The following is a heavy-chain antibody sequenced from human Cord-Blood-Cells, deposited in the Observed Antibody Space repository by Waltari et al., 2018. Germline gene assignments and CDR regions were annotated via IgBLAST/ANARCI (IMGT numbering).Heavy chain of an antibody. D-gene: IGHD2-2*01. J-gene: IGHJ4*02. CDR3: ARQDIVVVPAAIGYFDY. CDR2: IYYSGST. Sequence: IRQPPGKGLEWIGSIYYSGSTYYNPSLKSRVTISVDTSKNQFSLKLSSVTAADTAVYYCARQDIVVVPAAIGYFDYWGQGTLVTVSS. V-gene: IGHV4-39*01.